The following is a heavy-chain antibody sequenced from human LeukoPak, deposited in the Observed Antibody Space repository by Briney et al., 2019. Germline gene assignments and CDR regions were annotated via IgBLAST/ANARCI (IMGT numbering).Heavy chain of an antibody. CDR2: IYTRGTT. CDR3: ARLSTVTTSFDY. V-gene: IGHV4-4*07. D-gene: IGHD4-17*01. Sequence: SETLSLTCTVSGGSISIYYWSWIRQPAGKGLEWIGRIYTRGTTHYNPSLKSRVTMSVDTSKNQFSLKLSSVTAADTAVYYCARLSTVTTSFDYWGQGTLVTVSS. CDR1: GGSISIYY. J-gene: IGHJ4*02.